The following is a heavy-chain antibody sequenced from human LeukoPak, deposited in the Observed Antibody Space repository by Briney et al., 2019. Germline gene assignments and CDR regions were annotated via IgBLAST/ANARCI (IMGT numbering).Heavy chain of an antibody. Sequence: GGSLRLSCAASGFTFSSYWMSWVRQAPGKGLEWVANIKQDGSEKYYVDSVKGRFTISRDNAKNSLYLQMNSLRAEDTAVYYCARADYDYVWGSYRPQYPFDYWGQGTLVTVSS. CDR2: IKQDGSEK. CDR3: ARADYDYVWGSYRPQYPFDY. J-gene: IGHJ4*02. V-gene: IGHV3-7*01. CDR1: GFTFSSYW. D-gene: IGHD3-16*02.